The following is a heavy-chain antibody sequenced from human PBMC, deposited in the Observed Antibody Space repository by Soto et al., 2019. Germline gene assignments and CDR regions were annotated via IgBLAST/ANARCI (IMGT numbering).Heavy chain of an antibody. V-gene: IGHV1-46*01. Sequence: ASVKVSCRASGYTFTSYYMHWVRQAPGQGLEWMGIINPSGGSTSYAQKFQGRVTMTRDTSTSTVYMELSSLRSEDTAVYYCLYGSGRRGTSFNSWGQGTLVTVSS. D-gene: IGHD3-10*01. CDR2: INPSGGST. J-gene: IGHJ1*01. CDR3: LYGSGRRGTSFNS. CDR1: GYTFTSYY.